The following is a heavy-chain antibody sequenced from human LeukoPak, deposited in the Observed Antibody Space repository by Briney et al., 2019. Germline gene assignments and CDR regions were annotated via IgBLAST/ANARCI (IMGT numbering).Heavy chain of an antibody. CDR1: GFIFSSYW. CDR2: IKQDGSEK. D-gene: IGHD3-3*01. CDR3: ARSLWSGYYTDDAFDI. J-gene: IGHJ3*02. Sequence: GGSLRLSCAASGFIFSSYWMSWVRQAPGKGLEWVANIKQDGSEKYYVDSVKGRFTISRDNPKNSLYLQMNSLRAEDTAVYYCARSLWSGYYTDDAFDIWGQGTMVTVSS. V-gene: IGHV3-7*01.